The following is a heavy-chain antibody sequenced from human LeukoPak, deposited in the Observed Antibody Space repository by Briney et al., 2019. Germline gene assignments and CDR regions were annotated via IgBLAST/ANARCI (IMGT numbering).Heavy chain of an antibody. CDR1: GFTFSSYA. D-gene: IGHD3-22*01. V-gene: IGHV3-23*01. Sequence: QSGGSLRLSCAASGFTFSSYAMSWVRQAPGKGLEWVSAISGSGGSTYYADSVKGRFTISRDNSKNTLYLQMNSLRAEDTAVYYCAKSLGGYYYRFDYWGQGTLVTVSS. CDR3: AKSLGGYYYRFDY. CDR2: ISGSGGST. J-gene: IGHJ4*02.